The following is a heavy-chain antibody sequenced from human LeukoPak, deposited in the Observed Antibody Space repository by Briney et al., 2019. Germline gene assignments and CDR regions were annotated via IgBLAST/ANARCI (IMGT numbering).Heavy chain of an antibody. CDR3: ARIPTYYYDSSGYFMLDYYYMDV. D-gene: IGHD3-22*01. CDR2: ISGSGGST. J-gene: IGHJ6*03. CDR1: GFTFSSYA. Sequence: GGSLRLSCAASGFTFSSYAMSWVRQAPGKGLEWVSAISGSGGSTYYADSVKGRFTISRDNSKNTLYLQMNSLRAEDTAVYYCARIPTYYYDSSGYFMLDYYYMDVWGKGTTVTVSS. V-gene: IGHV3-23*01.